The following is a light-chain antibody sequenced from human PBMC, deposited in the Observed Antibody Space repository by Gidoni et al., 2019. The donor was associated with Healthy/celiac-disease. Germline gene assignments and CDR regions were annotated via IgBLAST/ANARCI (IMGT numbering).Light chain of an antibody. Sequence: EIVMTQSPATLSVSPGERATLSCRASQSVSSNLAWYQQKPGQAPRLLIYGASTRATGIPAMFSGSGSGTEFTLTISSLQSEDFAVYYCQQYHNWPPYTFGQGTKLEIK. CDR3: QQYHNWPPYT. V-gene: IGKV3-15*01. J-gene: IGKJ2*01. CDR2: GAS. CDR1: QSVSSN.